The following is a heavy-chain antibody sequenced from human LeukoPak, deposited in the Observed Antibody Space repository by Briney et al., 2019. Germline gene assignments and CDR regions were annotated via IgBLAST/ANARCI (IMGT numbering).Heavy chain of an antibody. Sequence: SETLSLTCAVYGGSFSGYSWSWIRQPPGKGLEWIGEINHSGSTNYNPSLRSRVTISVDTSKNQFSLKLSAVAAADTAVYYWASFGFWSCYYGFDYWGQGTLVTVSS. CDR2: INHSGST. V-gene: IGHV4-34*01. D-gene: IGHD3-3*01. CDR1: GGSFSGYS. J-gene: IGHJ4*02. CDR3: ASFGFWSCYYGFDY.